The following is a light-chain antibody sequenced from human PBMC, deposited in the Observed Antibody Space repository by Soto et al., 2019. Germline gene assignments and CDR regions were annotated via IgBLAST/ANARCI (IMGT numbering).Light chain of an antibody. V-gene: IGLV2-14*01. Sequence: QSVLTQPASVSGSPGQSITISCTGTSSDVGGYNYVSWYQQHPGKAPKLMIYDVSNRPSGVSNRFSGSKSGNTASLTISRLQAEDEADYYCSSYTSSSTQVFGTGTKVTV. CDR2: DVS. CDR3: SSYTSSSTQV. J-gene: IGLJ1*01. CDR1: SSDVGGYNY.